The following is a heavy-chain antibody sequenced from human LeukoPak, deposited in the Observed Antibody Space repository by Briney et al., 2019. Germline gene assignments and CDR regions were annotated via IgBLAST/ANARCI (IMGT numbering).Heavy chain of an antibody. CDR1: GGSFSGYY. CDR3: ARRRVVVVTPFDY. CDR2: INHSGGT. V-gene: IGHV4-34*01. D-gene: IGHD3-22*01. Sequence: SETLSLTCAVYGGSFSGYYWSWIRQPPGKGLEWIGEINHSGGTNYNPSLKSRVTISVDTSKNQFSLKLSSVTAADTAVYYCARRRVVVVTPFDYWGQGTLVTVSS. J-gene: IGHJ4*02.